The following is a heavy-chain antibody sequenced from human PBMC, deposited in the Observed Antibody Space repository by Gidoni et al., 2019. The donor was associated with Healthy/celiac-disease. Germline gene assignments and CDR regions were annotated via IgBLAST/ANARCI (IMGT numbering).Heavy chain of an antibody. D-gene: IGHD1-20*01. CDR2: IYSGGST. Sequence: EVQLVECGGGLIQPGGSLRLYCAGSGLPVSRNYMSWVRQAPGKGLEWVAVIYSGGSTYYADSVKGRFTISRDNSKNTLYLQMNSLRAEDTAVYYCARDTVITGTTDAFDIWGQGTMVTVSS. CDR1: GLPVSRNY. V-gene: IGHV3-53*01. CDR3: ARDTVITGTTDAFDI. J-gene: IGHJ3*02.